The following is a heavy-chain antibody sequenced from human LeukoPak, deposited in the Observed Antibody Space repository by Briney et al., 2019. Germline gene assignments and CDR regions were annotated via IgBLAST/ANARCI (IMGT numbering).Heavy chain of an antibody. Sequence: PSETLSLTCTVSGGSISSGSYYWSWIRQPAGKGLEWIGCIFPSGSTNYNSSLKSRVTISVDTSKNQFSLKVSSVTAADTAVYYCAREGRLSSSWYAVDYWGQGTLVTVSS. J-gene: IGHJ4*02. V-gene: IGHV4-61*02. CDR1: GGSISSGSYY. D-gene: IGHD6-13*01. CDR2: IFPSGST. CDR3: AREGRLSSSWYAVDY.